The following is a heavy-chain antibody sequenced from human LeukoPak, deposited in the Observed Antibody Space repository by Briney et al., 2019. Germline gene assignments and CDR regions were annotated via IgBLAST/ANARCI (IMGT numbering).Heavy chain of an antibody. D-gene: IGHD3-10*01. J-gene: IGHJ6*03. V-gene: IGHV3-23*01. CDR1: GFTFSSYA. Sequence: GGSLRLSCAASGFTFSSYAMSWVRQAPKKGLEWVSVIGASGGSTNYADSVKGRVTISRDNSKNTLYLQMNSLRAEDTAVYYCAKNYGSGSSVKYYYYMDVWGKGTTVTVSS. CDR3: AKNYGSGSSVKYYYYMDV. CDR2: IGASGGST.